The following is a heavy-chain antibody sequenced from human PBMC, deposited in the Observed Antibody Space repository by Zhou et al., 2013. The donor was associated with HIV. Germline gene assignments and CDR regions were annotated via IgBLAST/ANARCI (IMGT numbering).Heavy chain of an antibody. Sequence: QVQLVQSGAEVKKPGASVKVSCKASGYTFTSYYMHWVRQAPGQGLEWMGIINPSGGSTSYAQKFQGRVTMTRDTSTSTVYMELSSLRSEDTAVYYCARGWQNSYGHYYYYGMDVVGPRGPRSPSP. J-gene: IGHJ6*02. CDR1: GYTFTSYY. V-gene: IGHV1-46*01. D-gene: IGHD5-18*01. CDR2: INPSGGST. CDR3: ARGWQNSYGHYYYYGMDV.